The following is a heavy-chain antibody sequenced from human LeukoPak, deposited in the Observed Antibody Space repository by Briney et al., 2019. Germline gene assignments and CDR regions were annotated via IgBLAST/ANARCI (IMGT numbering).Heavy chain of an antibody. D-gene: IGHD3-10*01. CDR2: ISYDGTNK. CDR3: ARDPYYQLQRGYFDY. V-gene: IGHV3-30*04. Sequence: GGSLRLSCAGSGFTFSTYAMHWVRQAPGKGLEWVAVISYDGTNKYYADSVKGRFTISRDNSKNSLYLQMNSLRPEDTAVYFCARDPYYQLQRGYFDYWGQGPLVTVSS. CDR1: GFTFSTYA. J-gene: IGHJ4*02.